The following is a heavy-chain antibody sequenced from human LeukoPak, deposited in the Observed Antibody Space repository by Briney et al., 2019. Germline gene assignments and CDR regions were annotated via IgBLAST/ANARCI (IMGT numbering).Heavy chain of an antibody. Sequence: PGGSLRLSCSASGFTFSSYWMSWVRQAPGKGLEWMANIKQDGSVQNYVDSVKGRFTISRDNAKDSLFLQLNNLRAEDTAVYFCARDGIMTYAFDIWGQGTMVTVSS. D-gene: IGHD1-1*01. CDR2: IKQDGSVQ. J-gene: IGHJ3*02. CDR1: GFTFSSYW. V-gene: IGHV3-7*01. CDR3: ARDGIMTYAFDI.